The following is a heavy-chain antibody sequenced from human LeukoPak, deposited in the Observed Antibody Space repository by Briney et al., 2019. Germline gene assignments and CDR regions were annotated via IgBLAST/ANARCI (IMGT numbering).Heavy chain of an antibody. V-gene: IGHV4-4*09. CDR1: GGSISSYY. J-gene: IGHJ4*02. D-gene: IGHD5-12*01. CDR3: ARLGGYDLDY. CDR2: IYTSGST. Sequence: SETLSLTCTVPGGSISSYYWSWVRQPPGKGLEWIGYIYTSGSTNYNPSLKSPVTISVDTSKNQFSLKLSSVTAADTAVYYCARLGGYDLDYWGQGTLVTVSS.